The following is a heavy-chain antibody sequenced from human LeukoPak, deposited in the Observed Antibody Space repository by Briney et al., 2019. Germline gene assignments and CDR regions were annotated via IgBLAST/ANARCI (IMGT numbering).Heavy chain of an antibody. J-gene: IGHJ5*02. D-gene: IGHD2-2*01. CDR1: GGSISSHF. CDR3: ARDFLECSRASCLNWFDP. V-gene: IGHV4-59*11. Sequence: PSETPSLTCTVSGGSISSHFWTWIRQPPGKGLEWIGYIHYSGNTNYNPSLKGRLSISVDTSKNEFSLKLTSVTAADTAVYYCARDFLECSRASCLNWFDPWGQGTLVTVSS. CDR2: IHYSGNT.